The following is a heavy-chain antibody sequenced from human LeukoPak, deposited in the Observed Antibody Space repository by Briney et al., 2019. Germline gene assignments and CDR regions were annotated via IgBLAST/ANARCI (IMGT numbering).Heavy chain of an antibody. Sequence: SENLSLTCTVSGGSISSSSYYWGWIRQPPGKGLEWIGSIYYSGSTYYNPSLKSRVTISVDTSKNHFSLKLNSVTAADTAVYFCASSDSSGYYVDYWGQGTLVTVSS. J-gene: IGHJ4*02. V-gene: IGHV4-39*07. CDR1: GGSISSSSYY. CDR3: ASSDSSGYYVDY. D-gene: IGHD3-22*01. CDR2: IYYSGST.